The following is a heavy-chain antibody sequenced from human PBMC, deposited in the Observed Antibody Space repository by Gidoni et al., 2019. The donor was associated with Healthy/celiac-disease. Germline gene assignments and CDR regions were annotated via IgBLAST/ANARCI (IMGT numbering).Heavy chain of an antibody. CDR3: AAHYDFWSGYYSY. V-gene: IGHV3-23*01. D-gene: IGHD3-3*01. J-gene: IGHJ4*02. CDR1: GFTFSSYA. CDR2: ISGSGGST. Sequence: EVQLLESGGGLVQPGGSLGLSCAASGFTFSSYAMSWVRQAPGKGLEWVSAISGSGGSTYYADSVKGRFTISRDNSKNTLYLQMNSLRAEDTAVYYCAAHYDFWSGYYSYWGQGTLVTVSS.